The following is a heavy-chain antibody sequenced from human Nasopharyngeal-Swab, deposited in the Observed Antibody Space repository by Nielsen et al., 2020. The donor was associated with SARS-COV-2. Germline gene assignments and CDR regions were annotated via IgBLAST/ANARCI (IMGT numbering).Heavy chain of an antibody. J-gene: IGHJ6*03. CDR2: ISSSSSYI. V-gene: IGHV3-21*01. CDR1: GFTFSSYS. D-gene: IGHD4-17*01. CDR3: ARAGGDYYYYYYMDV. Sequence: GESLKISCAASGFTFSSYSMNWVRQAPGKGLEWVSSISSSSSYIYYADSVKGRFTISRDNAKNSLYLQMNILRAEDTAVYYCARAGGDYYYYYYMDVWGKGTTVTVSS.